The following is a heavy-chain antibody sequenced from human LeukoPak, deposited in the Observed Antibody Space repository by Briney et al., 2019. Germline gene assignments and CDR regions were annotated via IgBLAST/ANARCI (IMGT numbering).Heavy chain of an antibody. J-gene: IGHJ4*02. CDR3: ARDVAAAGSFDY. Sequence: GGSLRLSCAAYGFTFSDYYMSWIRQAPGKGLQWVSYISSSGSTIYYADSVKGRFTISRDNAKNSLYLQMNSLRAEDTAVYYCARDVAAAGSFDYWGQGTLVTVSS. CDR2: ISSSGSTI. D-gene: IGHD6-13*01. CDR1: GFTFSDYY. V-gene: IGHV3-11*01.